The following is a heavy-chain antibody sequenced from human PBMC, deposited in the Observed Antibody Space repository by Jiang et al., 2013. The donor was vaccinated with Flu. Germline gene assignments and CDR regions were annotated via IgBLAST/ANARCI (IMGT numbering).Heavy chain of an antibody. J-gene: IGHJ6*03. CDR2: IFPFDSDT. V-gene: IGHV5-51*01. Sequence: GAEVKKPGETLKISCKGSGYSFTSYWIAWVRQMPGKGLEYMGIIFPFDSDTRYSPSFQGQVTISADKSINTAYLQWNSLKASDTAMYYCARAPHYYYMDVWGKGTTVTVSS. CDR3: ARAPHYYYMDV. CDR1: GYSFTSYW.